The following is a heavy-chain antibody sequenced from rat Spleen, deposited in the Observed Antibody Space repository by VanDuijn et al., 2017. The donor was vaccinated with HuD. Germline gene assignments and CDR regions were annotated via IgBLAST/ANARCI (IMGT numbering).Heavy chain of an antibody. Sequence: EVQLVESGGGLVQPGRSLKLSCAASGFTFSNYDMAWVRQAPAKGLEWVASISPSGDTTYYRDSVKGRFTISSNNAESTLYLQMDSLRSEDTATYYCTRHDYPGVTTNWFAHWGQGTLVTVSS. D-gene: IGHD1-4*01. CDR2: ISPSGDTT. J-gene: IGHJ3*01. V-gene: IGHV5-25*01. CDR3: TRHDYPGVTTNWFAH. CDR1: GFTFSNYD.